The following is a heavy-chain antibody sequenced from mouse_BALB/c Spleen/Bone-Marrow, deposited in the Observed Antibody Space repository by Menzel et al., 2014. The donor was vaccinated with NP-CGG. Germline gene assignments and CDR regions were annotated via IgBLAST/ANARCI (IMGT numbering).Heavy chain of an antibody. CDR3: ARSDGFDY. Sequence: QVRLKESGAELVRPGVSVKISCKGSGYTFTDYALHWVKQSHAKSLEWIGIISTYYGDASYNQKFKGKATMTVDKSSSTAYMELARLTSEGSAIYYCARSDGFDYWGQGTTLTVSS. CDR2: ISTYYGDA. CDR1: GYTFTDYA. V-gene: IGHV1S137*01. D-gene: IGHD2-3*01. J-gene: IGHJ2*01.